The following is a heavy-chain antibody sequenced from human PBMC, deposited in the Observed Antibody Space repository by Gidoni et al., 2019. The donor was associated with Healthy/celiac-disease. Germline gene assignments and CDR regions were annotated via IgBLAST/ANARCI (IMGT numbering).Heavy chain of an antibody. CDR3: AKDRSCSGGSCYSREFDY. CDR2: ISWNSGSI. Sequence: EVQLVESGGGSVQPGRSLRLSCAASGFTFDDYAMHWVRQAPGKGLEWVSGISWNSGSIGYADSVKGRFTISRDNAKNSLYLQMNSLRAEDTAFYYCAKDRSCSGGSCYSREFDYWGQGTLVTVSS. V-gene: IGHV3-9*01. CDR1: GFTFDDYA. J-gene: IGHJ4*02. D-gene: IGHD2-15*01.